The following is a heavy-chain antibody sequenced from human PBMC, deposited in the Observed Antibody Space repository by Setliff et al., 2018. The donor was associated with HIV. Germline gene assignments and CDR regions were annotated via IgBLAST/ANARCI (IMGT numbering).Heavy chain of an antibody. J-gene: IGHJ6*03. CDR3: ARTREIHYYRYMDV. CDR1: GDTFNRFA. CDR2: IIPIFHSA. V-gene: IGHV1-69*13. Sequence: SVKVSCKASGDTFNRFAFNWVRQAPGQGLEWLGGIIPIFHSANYAPRFQGRVTITADESTNTTYMELSSLRSEDTAVYFCARTREIHYYRYMDVWGGGTTVTVSS.